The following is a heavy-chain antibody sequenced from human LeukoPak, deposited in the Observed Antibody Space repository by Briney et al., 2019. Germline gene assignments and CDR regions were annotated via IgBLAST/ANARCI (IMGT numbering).Heavy chain of an antibody. V-gene: IGHV3-30*03. CDR2: ISYDGSNT. CDR1: GFTVSSNY. Sequence: GGSLRLSCAASGFTVSSNYMSWVRQAPGKGLEWVAIISYDGSNTFYGDSVKGRFTISRDNSKKTLYLQMNSLRTEDTAVYYCARDQTAVTGVWGTIDYWGQGTLVTVSS. D-gene: IGHD2-8*02. J-gene: IGHJ4*02. CDR3: ARDQTAVTGVWGTIDY.